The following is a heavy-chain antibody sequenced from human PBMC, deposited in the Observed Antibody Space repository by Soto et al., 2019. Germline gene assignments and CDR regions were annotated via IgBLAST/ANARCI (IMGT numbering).Heavy chain of an antibody. CDR3: ARAGVGAFPGDAFDI. CDR1: GYTFTGYY. V-gene: IGHV1-2*04. J-gene: IGHJ3*02. Sequence: QVQLVQSGAEVKKPGASVKVSCKASGYTFTGYYMHWVRQAPGQGLEWMGWINPNSGGTNYAQKFQGWVTMTGDTSVSTAYMELSRLRSDDTAVYYCARAGVGAFPGDAFDIWGQGTMVTVSS. CDR2: INPNSGGT. D-gene: IGHD1-26*01.